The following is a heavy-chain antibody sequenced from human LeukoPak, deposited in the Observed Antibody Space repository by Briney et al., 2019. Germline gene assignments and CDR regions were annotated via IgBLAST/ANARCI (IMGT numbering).Heavy chain of an antibody. J-gene: IGHJ4*02. V-gene: IGHV3-30-3*01. CDR1: GFTFSSYA. D-gene: IGHD2-2*01. CDR3: ARAWRGCSSTSCYGGNFDY. Sequence: GRSLRLSCAASGFTFSSYAMHWVRQAPGKGLEWVAVISYDGSNKYYADSVKGRFTISRDNSKNTLYLQMNSLRAEDTAVYYCARAWRGCSSTSCYGGNFDYWGQGTLVTVSS. CDR2: ISYDGSNK.